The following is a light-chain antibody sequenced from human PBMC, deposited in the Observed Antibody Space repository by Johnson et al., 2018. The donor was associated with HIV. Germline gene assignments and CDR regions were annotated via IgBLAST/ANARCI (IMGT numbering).Light chain of an antibody. J-gene: IGLJ1*01. CDR2: ENN. CDR1: SSNIGNNY. V-gene: IGLV1-51*02. Sequence: QSVLTQPPSVSAAPGQKVTISCSGSSSNIGNNYVSWYQQLPGTAHKLLIYENNKRPSGIPDRFSGSKSGTSATLGITGLQTGDEADYCFATWDSSLSTYVLGTGTKVTVL. CDR3: ATWDSSLSTYV.